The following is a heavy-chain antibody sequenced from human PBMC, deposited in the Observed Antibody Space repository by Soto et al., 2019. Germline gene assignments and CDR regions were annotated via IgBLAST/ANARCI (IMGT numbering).Heavy chain of an antibody. Sequence: QVQLVQSGADVKKPGASVKVSCKASGYTFTSFGINWVRQAPGQGLEWMGWISGYNGNTNYAQNLQDRDTMTRDTSTSTAYMELRSLRSDDTAVYYCARPTDFYYYAMDVWCQGTTVTVSS. CDR1: GYTFTSFG. V-gene: IGHV1-18*01. CDR2: ISGYNGNT. CDR3: ARPTDFYYYAMDV. J-gene: IGHJ6*02.